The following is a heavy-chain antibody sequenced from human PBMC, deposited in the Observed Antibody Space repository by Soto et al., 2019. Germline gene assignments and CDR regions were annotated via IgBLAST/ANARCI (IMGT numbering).Heavy chain of an antibody. J-gene: IGHJ4*02. CDR3: AREYYDFWSGYSPFDY. V-gene: IGHV1-3*05. CDR2: INAGNGNT. CDR1: GYTFTSYA. D-gene: IGHD3-3*01. Sequence: QVQLVQSGAEEKKPGASVKVSCKASGYTFTSYAMHWVRQAPGQRLEWMGWINAGNGNTKYSQKFQGRVTITRDTXAXXAYMELSSLRSEDTAVYYCAREYYDFWSGYSPFDYWGQGTLVTVSS.